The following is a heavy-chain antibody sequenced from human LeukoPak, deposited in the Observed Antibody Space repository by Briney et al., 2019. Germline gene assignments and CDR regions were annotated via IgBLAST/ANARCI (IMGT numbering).Heavy chain of an antibody. Sequence: GASMKVSCKASGYTLTSYFIHWVRQAPGQGLEWMGIINPSGGSTSYAQKFQGRVTMTRDTSTSTVYMELSSLRSEDTAVYYCARDQDWNYAFDIWGQGTMVTVSS. CDR3: ARDQDWNYAFDI. J-gene: IGHJ3*02. CDR1: GYTLTSYF. D-gene: IGHD1-7*01. CDR2: INPSGGST. V-gene: IGHV1-46*01.